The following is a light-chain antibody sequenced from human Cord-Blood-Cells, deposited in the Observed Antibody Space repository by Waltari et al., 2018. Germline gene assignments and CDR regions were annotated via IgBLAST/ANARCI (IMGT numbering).Light chain of an antibody. V-gene: IGLV2-14*01. CDR2: EDS. Sequence: QSALTQPASVSGSPGQSITISCTGTSSDVGGYNYFSWYQQHPGKAPKLMIYEDSNRPSGVSNRFSGSKSGNTASLTISGLQAEDEADYYCSSYTSSSTLGVVFGGGTKLTVL. CDR3: SSYTSSSTLGVV. J-gene: IGLJ2*01. CDR1: SSDVGGYNY.